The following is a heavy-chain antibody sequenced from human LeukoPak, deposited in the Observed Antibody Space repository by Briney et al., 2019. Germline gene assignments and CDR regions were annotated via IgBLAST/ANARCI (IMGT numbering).Heavy chain of an antibody. CDR2: ISAYNGVT. Sequence: ASVTVSCTGSGFNFVNYGFSWVRQAPAQGLERMGWISAYNGVTNYAQNLHDRVTLTTDTSTNTAYLELGSLRYGDTAIYYCGRYGGGGSGWYSDGTMDVWGQGTTVIVSS. D-gene: IGHD6-19*01. CDR3: GRYGGGGSGWYSDGTMDV. CDR1: GFNFVNYG. V-gene: IGHV1-18*01. J-gene: IGHJ6*02.